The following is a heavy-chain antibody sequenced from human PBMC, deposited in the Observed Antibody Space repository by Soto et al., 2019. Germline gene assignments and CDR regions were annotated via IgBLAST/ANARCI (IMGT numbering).Heavy chain of an antibody. Sequence: QVQLQQWGAGLLKPSETLSLTCAVYGGSFSGYYWSWIRQPPGKGLEWSGEVDHRGSTSYIPSLKSRVTISVDTSNRQFSLKLTSVTAADTAVYYCAKALGRPPQGDYWGQGTLVTVSS. D-gene: IGHD3-3*02. CDR2: VDHRGST. CDR3: AKALGRPPQGDY. V-gene: IGHV4-34*01. J-gene: IGHJ4*02. CDR1: GGSFSGYY.